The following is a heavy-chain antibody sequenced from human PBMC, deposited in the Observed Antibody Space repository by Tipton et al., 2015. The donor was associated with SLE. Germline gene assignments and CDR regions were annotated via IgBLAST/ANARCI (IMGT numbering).Heavy chain of an antibody. CDR3: ASDGVWNSI. Sequence: QLVQSGAEVKKPGESLRISCKGSGDTFTNYWITWMRQMPGKGLEWMGRIDPSDSYTYYNPSLKSRVTISVDTSKNQFSLKLSSVTAADTAVYYCASDGVWNSIWGQGTMVTVSS. D-gene: IGHD1-7*01. J-gene: IGHJ3*02. CDR1: GDTFTNYW. V-gene: IGHV5-10-1*01. CDR2: IDPSDSYT.